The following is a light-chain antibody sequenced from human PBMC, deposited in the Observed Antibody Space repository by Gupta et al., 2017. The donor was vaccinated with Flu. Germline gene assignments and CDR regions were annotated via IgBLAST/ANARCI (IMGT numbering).Light chain of an antibody. CDR2: WSS. Sequence: DVPMTQSPHSLAVSLGERATITCQSSHDRRDRSNNNKYLAWYHQKPGEPPRLLICWSSAWESGVPDRFSGSGSGTDFRLNISNLQGEDVAIYYCQQSRTIPWTFGQGTMVEIK. CDR3: QQSRTIPWT. V-gene: IGKV4-1*01. J-gene: IGKJ1*01. CDR1: HDRRDRSNNNKY.